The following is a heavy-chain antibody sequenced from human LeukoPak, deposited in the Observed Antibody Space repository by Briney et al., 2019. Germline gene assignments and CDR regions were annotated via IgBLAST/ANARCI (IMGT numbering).Heavy chain of an antibody. Sequence: GGSLRLSRAASGFTFSSYWMSWVRQAPGKGLQSVAYISQDVSHKYYVDSVKGRFTISRGNAKNSLHLEMNSLRAEDTAVYYCAKDPYYYGSGSYFDYWGQGTLVTVSS. V-gene: IGHV3-7*03. CDR1: GFTFSSYW. D-gene: IGHD3-10*01. CDR2: ISQDVSHK. CDR3: AKDPYYYGSGSYFDY. J-gene: IGHJ4*02.